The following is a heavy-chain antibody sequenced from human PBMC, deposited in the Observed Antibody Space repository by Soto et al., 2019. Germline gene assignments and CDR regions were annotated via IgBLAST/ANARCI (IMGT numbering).Heavy chain of an antibody. Sequence: SETLSLTCAVYGGPFSGYYWTWIRQPPGTGLELIGEINHSVSTNYNPSLKSRVTISVDTSKNQFSLKLTSVTAADTAVYYCARDKITGLFDYWGQGTLVTVSS. CDR2: INHSVST. CDR1: GGPFSGYY. V-gene: IGHV4-34*01. J-gene: IGHJ4*02. CDR3: ARDKITGLFDY. D-gene: IGHD2-8*02.